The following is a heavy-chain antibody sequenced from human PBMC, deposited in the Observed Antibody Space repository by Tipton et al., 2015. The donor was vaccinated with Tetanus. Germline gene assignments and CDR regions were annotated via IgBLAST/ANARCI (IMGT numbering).Heavy chain of an antibody. CDR2: IDPKSGDT. D-gene: IGHD3-16*01. J-gene: IGHJ4*02. V-gene: IGHV1-2*02. CDR1: GYTFTNYH. CDR3: ARDAGLAGGGSFDY. Sequence: QLVQSGAEVKKPGASVRVSCKPSGYTFTNYHVQWVRQAPGQGLEWMGWIDPKSGDTDFAQRFQGRVTMTRDSSISTVYMELSRLRSEDTAVYYCARDAGLAGGGSFDYWGQGTLVTVAS.